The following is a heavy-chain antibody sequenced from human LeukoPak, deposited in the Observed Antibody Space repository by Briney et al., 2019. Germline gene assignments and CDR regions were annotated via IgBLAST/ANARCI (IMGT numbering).Heavy chain of an antibody. CDR1: GLTFSSYA. D-gene: IGHD3-10*01. CDR3: ARDKGGAGGSGAFDI. Sequence: RAGGSLRLSCAASGLTFSSYAMHWVRQAPGKGLEWVAVISYDGSNKYYADSVKGRFTISRDNSKNTLYLQMNSLRAEDTAVYYCARDKGGAGGSGAFDIWGQGTMVTVSS. V-gene: IGHV3-30*04. CDR2: ISYDGSNK. J-gene: IGHJ3*02.